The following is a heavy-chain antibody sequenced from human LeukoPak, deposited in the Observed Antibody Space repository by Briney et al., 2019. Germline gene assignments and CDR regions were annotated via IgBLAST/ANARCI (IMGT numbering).Heavy chain of an antibody. CDR1: GFTFSSYW. J-gene: IGHJ4*02. D-gene: IGHD3-22*01. CDR3: LTYYYDSSGYYIFDY. Sequence: GGSLRLSCAASGFTFSSYWMHWVRHAPGKGLVWVSRINSDGSSTSYADSVKGRFTISRDNAKNTLYLQMNSLRAEDTAVYYCLTYYYDSSGYYIFDYWGQGTLVTVSS. CDR2: INSDGSST. V-gene: IGHV3-74*01.